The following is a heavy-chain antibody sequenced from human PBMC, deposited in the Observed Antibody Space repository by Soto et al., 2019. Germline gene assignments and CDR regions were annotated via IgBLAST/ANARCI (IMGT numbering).Heavy chain of an antibody. J-gene: IGHJ4*02. Sequence: GESLKISCAASGFTFSSYAMSWVRQAPGKGLEWVSAISGSGGSTYYADSVKGRFTISRDNSKNTLYLQMNSLRAEDTAVYYCAKDGSTWTTVTTVDYWGQGTLVTVSS. CDR2: ISGSGGST. CDR3: AKDGSTWTTVTTVDY. V-gene: IGHV3-23*01. D-gene: IGHD4-17*01. CDR1: GFTFSSYA.